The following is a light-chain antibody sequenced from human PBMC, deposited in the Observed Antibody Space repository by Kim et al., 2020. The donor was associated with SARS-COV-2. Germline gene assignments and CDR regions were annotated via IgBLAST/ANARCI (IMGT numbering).Light chain of an antibody. CDR1: QAISSW. J-gene: IGKJ4*01. Sequence: DIQMTQSPSSVSASVGDRVTITCRASQAISSWLGWYQQKPGKAPKVLIYEASNLQSGVPSRFSGSGSGTDFTLTINSLQPEDFATYDCQQTHSFPLTFGGGTKLEI. V-gene: IGKV1D-12*01. CDR3: QQTHSFPLT. CDR2: EAS.